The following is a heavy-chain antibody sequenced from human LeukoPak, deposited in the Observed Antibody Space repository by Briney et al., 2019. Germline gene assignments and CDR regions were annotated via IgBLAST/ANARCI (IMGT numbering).Heavy chain of an antibody. J-gene: IGHJ4*02. CDR2: ISSSSSYI. CDR1: GLTFSSCS. V-gene: IGHV3-21*01. D-gene: IGHD3-10*01. Sequence: GGSLRLSCAASGLTFSSCSMNWVRQAPGKGLEWVSSISSSSSYIYYADSVKGRFTISRDNAKNSLYLQMNSLRAEDTAVYYCASAYMVRGVFDYWGQGTLVTVSS. CDR3: ASAYMVRGVFDY.